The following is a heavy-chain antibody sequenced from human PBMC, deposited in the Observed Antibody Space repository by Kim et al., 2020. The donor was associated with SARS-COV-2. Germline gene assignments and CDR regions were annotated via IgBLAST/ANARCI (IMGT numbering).Heavy chain of an antibody. CDR2: ISWNSGSI. CDR3: AKDIGHGPYSSGWYYFDY. V-gene: IGHV3-9*01. D-gene: IGHD6-19*01. J-gene: IGHJ4*02. Sequence: GGSLRLSCAASGFTFDDYAMHWVRQAPGKGLEWVSGISWNSGSIGYADSVKGRFTISRDNAKNSLYLQMNSLRAEDTALYYCAKDIGHGPYSSGWYYFDYWGQGTLVTVSS. CDR1: GFTFDDYA.